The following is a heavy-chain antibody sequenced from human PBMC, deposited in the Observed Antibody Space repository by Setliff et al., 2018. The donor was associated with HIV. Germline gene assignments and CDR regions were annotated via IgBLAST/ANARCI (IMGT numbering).Heavy chain of an antibody. CDR1: GYSISSGYH. D-gene: IGHD3-3*01. J-gene: IGHJ4*02. CDR2: LFHSGNT. CDR3: ARGGGFWSGQLDY. V-gene: IGHV4-38-2*02. Sequence: SETLSLTCIVSGYSISSGYHWAWIRQPPGKGLEWIGSLFHSGNTYYTPSVKSRVIISVDTSKNQFSLKLSSVTAADTAVYYCARGGGFWSGQLDYWGQGTLVTVSS.